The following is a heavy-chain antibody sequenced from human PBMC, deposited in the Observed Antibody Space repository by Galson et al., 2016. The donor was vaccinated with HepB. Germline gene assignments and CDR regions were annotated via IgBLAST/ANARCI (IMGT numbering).Heavy chain of an antibody. J-gene: IGHJ4*02. Sequence: SLRLSCAASGFSFSTYAMHWVRQAPGKGLVWVSRINIDGNSIAYADSVKGRFAISRDNAKNTVHLQMNSLRAEDTAVYYCTRDYYGSLDHWGQGTLVTVSS. CDR1: GFSFSTYA. CDR3: TRDYYGSLDH. V-gene: IGHV3-74*01. D-gene: IGHD3-10*01. CDR2: INIDGNSI.